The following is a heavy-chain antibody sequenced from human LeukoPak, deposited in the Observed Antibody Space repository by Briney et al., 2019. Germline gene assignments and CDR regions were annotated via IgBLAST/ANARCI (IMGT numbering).Heavy chain of an antibody. V-gene: IGHV3-23*01. CDR1: GFTFSSYA. CDR3: ARWDGYYYDSSGYSDY. D-gene: IGHD3-22*01. Sequence: PGGSLRLSCAASGFTFSSYAMSWVRQAPGKGLEWVSAISGSGGSTYYADSVKGRFTTSRDNSKNTLYLQMNSLRAEDTAVYYCARWDGYYYDSSGYSDYWGQGTLVTVSS. CDR2: ISGSGGST. J-gene: IGHJ4*02.